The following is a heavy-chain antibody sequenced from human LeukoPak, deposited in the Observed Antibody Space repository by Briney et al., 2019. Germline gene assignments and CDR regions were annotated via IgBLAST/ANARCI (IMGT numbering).Heavy chain of an antibody. CDR3: ASSLISRAFDI. V-gene: IGHV5-51*01. D-gene: IGHD3-10*01. CDR2: IYPGGSDT. Sequence: GESLKISCKGSGYSFTSYWIGWVRQMPGKGLEWMGIIYPGGSDTRYSPSFQGQVTISADKSISTAYLQRSSLKDSDTAMCYCASSLISRAFDIWGQGTMVTVSS. CDR1: GYSFTSYW. J-gene: IGHJ3*02.